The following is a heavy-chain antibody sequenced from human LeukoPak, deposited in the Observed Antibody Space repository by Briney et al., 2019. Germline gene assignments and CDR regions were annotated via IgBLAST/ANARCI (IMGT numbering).Heavy chain of an antibody. CDR3: ARGGYSSGWWDY. Sequence: SETLSLTCTVSGGSISSYYWSWIRRPAGKGLEWIGRIYTSGSNNYNPSLKRRVTMSVDTSKNQFSLKLSSVTAADTAVYCCARGGYSSGWWDYWGQGTLVTVSS. J-gene: IGHJ4*02. D-gene: IGHD6-19*01. CDR1: GGSISSYY. CDR2: IYTSGSN. V-gene: IGHV4-4*07.